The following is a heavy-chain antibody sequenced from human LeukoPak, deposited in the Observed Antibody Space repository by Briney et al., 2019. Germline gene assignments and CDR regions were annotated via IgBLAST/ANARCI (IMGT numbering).Heavy chain of an antibody. D-gene: IGHD2-21*02. Sequence: GGSLRLSCAASGFTFSNYAMHWVRQAPGKGLEWVSAISGSGGSTYYADSVKGRFTISRDNSKNTLYLQMNSLRAEDTAVYYCAKVEVVTAMNADYWGQGTLVTVSS. J-gene: IGHJ4*02. CDR1: GFTFSNYA. CDR3: AKVEVVTAMNADY. CDR2: ISGSGGST. V-gene: IGHV3-23*01.